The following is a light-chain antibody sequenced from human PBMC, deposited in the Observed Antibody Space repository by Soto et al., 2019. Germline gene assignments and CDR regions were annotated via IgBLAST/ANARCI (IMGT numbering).Light chain of an antibody. J-gene: IGKJ4*01. CDR1: QSVNNN. CDR2: GAS. V-gene: IGKV3-15*01. CDR3: QQYNNWPLLT. Sequence: EIIVTQSPATLSVSPGERATLSCRASQSVNNNLAWDQQKPGQAPRLLIYGASTRATGIPVRFGGSGYGTEFTLTISSLQSEDFAIYYCQQYNNWPLLTFGGGTKVEIK.